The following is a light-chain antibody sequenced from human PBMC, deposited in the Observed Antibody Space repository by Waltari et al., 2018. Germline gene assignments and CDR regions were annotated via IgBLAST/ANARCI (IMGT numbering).Light chain of an antibody. V-gene: IGKV4-1*01. CDR2: WAS. CDR3: QQYYAAPLT. J-gene: IGKJ4*01. CDR1: PSVLSSSNNRNY. Sequence: DFVMTQSPDSLAVSLGERATINCKSSPSVLSSSNNRNYLAWFQQKAGQPPKLFISWASTRQSGVPDRFSGSGSGTDFTLTISSLQAEDVAVYYCQQYYAAPLTFGGGTKVEIK.